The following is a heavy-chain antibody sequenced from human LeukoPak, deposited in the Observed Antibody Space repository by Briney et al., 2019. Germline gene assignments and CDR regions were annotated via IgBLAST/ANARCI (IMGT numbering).Heavy chain of an antibody. J-gene: IGHJ6*04. V-gene: IGHV3-7*01. CDR1: GFTFSSYW. Sequence: GGSLRLSCAASGFTFSSYWMSWVRQAPGKGLEWVANIKQDGSEKYYVDSVKGRFTICRDNAKNSLYLQMNSLRAEDTAVYYCARDEREWGGYDFWSPNLDVWGKGTTVTVSS. CDR3: ARDEREWGGYDFWSPNLDV. CDR2: IKQDGSEK. D-gene: IGHD3-3*01.